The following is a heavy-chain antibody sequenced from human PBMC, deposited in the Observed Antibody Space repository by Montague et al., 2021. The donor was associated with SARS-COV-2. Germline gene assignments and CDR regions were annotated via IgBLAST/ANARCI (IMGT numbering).Heavy chain of an antibody. V-gene: IGHV4-39*01. J-gene: IGHJ5*02. CDR3: TKTGKGVVLPPRLGSFDP. D-gene: IGHD3-10*01. CDR2: VLHSGNT. CDR1: GASISSTSYY. Sequence: SETLSLICTVSGASISSTSYYWGWIRQPPGKGLEWIGTVLHSGNTYYNPSLKSRLTISVDAPKQQFSLRLSAVTAADTAVYYCTKTGKGVVLPPRLGSFDPWGQGTLVIVSS.